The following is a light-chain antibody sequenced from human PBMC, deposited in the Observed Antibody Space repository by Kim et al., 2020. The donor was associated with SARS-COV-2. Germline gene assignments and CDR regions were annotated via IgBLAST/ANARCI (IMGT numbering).Light chain of an antibody. V-gene: IGLV3-21*04. CDR3: HGWDHNSDHRV. CDR1: NIGSKS. Sequence: SYELTQPPSVSVAPGKTARITCGGNNIGSKSVHWYQQKPGQAPVLVIYYDSDRPSGIPERFSGSNSGNTATLTISRVEAGDEADYYGHGWDHNSDHRVFG. J-gene: IGLJ3*02. CDR2: YDS.